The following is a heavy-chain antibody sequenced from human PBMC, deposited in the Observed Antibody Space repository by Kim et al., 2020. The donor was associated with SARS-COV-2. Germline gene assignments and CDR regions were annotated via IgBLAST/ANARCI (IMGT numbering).Heavy chain of an antibody. Sequence: SETLSLTCIVSGGSLSSHFWSWIRQPPGKVLEWIGYISKSGSTAYNPSLKSRVTISVDTSKNHLSLKLTSVTSVDTAIYYCAKDRSGSYYDFDVWGQGTMVTVSS. CDR3: AKDRSGSYYDFDV. D-gene: IGHD1-26*01. CDR1: GGSLSSHF. CDR2: ISKSGST. V-gene: IGHV4-59*11. J-gene: IGHJ3*01.